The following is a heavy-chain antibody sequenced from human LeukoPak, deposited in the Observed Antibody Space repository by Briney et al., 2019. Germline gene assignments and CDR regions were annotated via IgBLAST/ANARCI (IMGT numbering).Heavy chain of an antibody. V-gene: IGHV1-3*01. CDR2: INAGNGNT. Sequence: ASVTVSCKASGYTFTSYAMHWVRQAPGQRLEWMGWINAGNGNTKYPQKFQGRVTITRDTSASTAYMELSSLRSEDTAVYYCASSSTMVRGVIGYWGQGTLVTVSS. CDR3: ASSSTMVRGVIGY. D-gene: IGHD3-10*01. J-gene: IGHJ4*02. CDR1: GYTFTSYA.